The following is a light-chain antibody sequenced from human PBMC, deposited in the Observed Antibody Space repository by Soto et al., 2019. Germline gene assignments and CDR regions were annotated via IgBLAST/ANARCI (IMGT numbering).Light chain of an antibody. V-gene: IGLV2-14*01. J-gene: IGLJ1*01. Sequence: QSVLNQPASVSGSPGQSITISCTGTSSDIGSYNYVSWYQQHPGKDPKLMIYDVSNRPSGVSNRFSGSKSGNTDSLSISGRQAYDEAEYYCTSFPSISTDGFGAGTKLPVL. CDR2: DVS. CDR1: SSDIGSYNY. CDR3: TSFPSISTDG.